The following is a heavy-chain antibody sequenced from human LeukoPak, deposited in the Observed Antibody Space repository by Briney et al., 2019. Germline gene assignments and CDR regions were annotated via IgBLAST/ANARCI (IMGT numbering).Heavy chain of an antibody. D-gene: IGHD3-10*01. V-gene: IGHV1-69*05. CDR2: IIPIFGTA. CDR3: ARDEPYYYYFDY. J-gene: IGHJ4*02. Sequence: SVKVFCKASGGTFSSYAISWVRQAPGQGLEWMGRIIPIFGTANYAQKFQGRVTITTDESTSTAYMELSSLRSEDTAVYYCARDEPYYYYFDYWGQGTLVTVSS. CDR1: GGTFSSYA.